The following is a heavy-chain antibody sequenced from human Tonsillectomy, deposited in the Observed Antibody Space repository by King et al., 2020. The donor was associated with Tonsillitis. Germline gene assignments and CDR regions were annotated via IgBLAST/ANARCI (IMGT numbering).Heavy chain of an antibody. CDR1: GFIFSNSW. V-gene: IGHV3-7*01. D-gene: IGHD1-26*01. CDR3: ARDTRGRFDY. CDR2: INEAGKEI. Sequence: VQLVESGGGLVQPGGSLRLSCAASGFIFSNSWMAWVRQVPGRGLEWVANINEAGKEIYYVDSVKGRFIISRDKAKNSLYLQMNSLRAEDTALYYCARDTRGRFDYWGQGTLVTVSS. J-gene: IGHJ4*02.